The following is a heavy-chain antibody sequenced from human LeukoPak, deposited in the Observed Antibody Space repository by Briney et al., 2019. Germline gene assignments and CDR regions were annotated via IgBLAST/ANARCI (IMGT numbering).Heavy chain of an antibody. CDR1: GGSISSYY. V-gene: IGHV4-59*08. D-gene: IGHD3-3*01. J-gene: IGHJ5*02. Sequence: KISETLSLTCTVSGGSISSYYWSWIRQPPGKGLEWIGYIYYSGSTDYNPPLKSRVTISVDTSKNQFSLKLSSVTAADTAVYYCARGHDFWSGYYTLNWFDPWGQGTLVTVSS. CDR3: ARGHDFWSGYYTLNWFDP. CDR2: IYYSGST.